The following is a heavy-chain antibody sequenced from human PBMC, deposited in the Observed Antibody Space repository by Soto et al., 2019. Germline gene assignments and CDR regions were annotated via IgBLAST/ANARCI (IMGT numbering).Heavy chain of an antibody. Sequence: ASVKVSCKASGYTFTSYAMHWVRQAPGQRLEWMGWINAGNGNTKYSQKFQGRVTITRDTSASTAYMELSSLRSEDTAVYYCARSLGPNFDWLYFDYWGQGTLVTVSS. J-gene: IGHJ4*02. V-gene: IGHV1-3*01. CDR2: INAGNGNT. D-gene: IGHD3-9*01. CDR1: GYTFTSYA. CDR3: ARSLGPNFDWLYFDY.